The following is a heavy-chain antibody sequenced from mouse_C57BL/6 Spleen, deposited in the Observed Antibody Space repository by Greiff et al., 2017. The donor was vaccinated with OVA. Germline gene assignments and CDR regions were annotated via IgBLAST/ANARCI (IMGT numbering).Heavy chain of an antibody. Sequence: EVMLVESGPGLAKPSQSLSLTCSVTGYSITSDYWNWIRKFPGKKLEYMGDISYSGSTNYNPSLKSRISITRDTSKNQYYLQLNSVTTEDTATYYCARYEDYYWFDYWGQGTTLTVSS. CDR1: GYSITSDY. V-gene: IGHV3-8*01. CDR2: ISYSGST. CDR3: ARYEDYYWFDY. J-gene: IGHJ2*01. D-gene: IGHD1-1*01.